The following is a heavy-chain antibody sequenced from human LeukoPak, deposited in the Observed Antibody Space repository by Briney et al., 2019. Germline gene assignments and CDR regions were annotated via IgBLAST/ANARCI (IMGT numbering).Heavy chain of an antibody. J-gene: IGHJ5*02. CDR2: ISYDGSNK. Sequence: GGSLRLSCAASGFTFSSYGMHWVRQAPGKGLEWVAVISYDGSNKYYADSVKGRFTISRDNSKNTLYLQMNSLRAEDTAVYYCARAYYDSSGYLGDWFDPWGQGTLVTVSS. D-gene: IGHD3-22*01. V-gene: IGHV3-30*03. CDR3: ARAYYDSSGYLGDWFDP. CDR1: GFTFSSYG.